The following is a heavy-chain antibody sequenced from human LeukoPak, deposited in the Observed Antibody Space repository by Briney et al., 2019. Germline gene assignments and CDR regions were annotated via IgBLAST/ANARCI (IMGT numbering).Heavy chain of an antibody. Sequence: SETLSLTCTVSGGSISSSSYYWGWIRQPPGKGLEWIGSIYYSGSTYYNPSLKSRVTISVDTSKNQFSLKLSSVTAADTAVYYCARGGAPDYGDYYYYYYYYMDVWGKGTTVTISS. CDR2: IYYSGST. J-gene: IGHJ6*03. CDR1: GGSISSSSYY. V-gene: IGHV4-39*01. D-gene: IGHD4-17*01. CDR3: ARGGAPDYGDYYYYYYYYMDV.